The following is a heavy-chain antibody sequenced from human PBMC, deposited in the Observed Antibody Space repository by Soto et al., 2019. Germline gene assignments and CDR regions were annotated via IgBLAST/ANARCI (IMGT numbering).Heavy chain of an antibody. D-gene: IGHD3-10*01. CDR1: GDSISRYY. V-gene: IGHV4-59*01. CDR3: ARDPGGEFLKGSGMDV. CDR2: IYYSGET. Sequence: QVQLQESGPGLVKPSETLSLTCTVSGDSISRYYWSWIRLSPGKGLEWIGYIYYSGETNYNPSVTRRVPISVDRTKNQFSLKLSSVTAADTAVYYCARDPGGEFLKGSGMDVWGQGTTVTVSS. J-gene: IGHJ6*02.